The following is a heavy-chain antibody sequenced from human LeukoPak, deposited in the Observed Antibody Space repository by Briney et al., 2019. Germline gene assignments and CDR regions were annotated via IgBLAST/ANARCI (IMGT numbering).Heavy chain of an antibody. CDR3: ARMISTDYMDV. CDR2: IYHSGST. CDR1: GYSISSGYY. D-gene: IGHD3-16*01. V-gene: IGHV4-38-2*01. J-gene: IGHJ6*03. Sequence: SETLSLTCAVSGYSISSGYYWGWIRQPPGKGLEWIGSIYHSGSTYYNPSLKSRVTIPVDTSKNQFSLKLSSVTAADTAVYYCARMISTDYMDVWGKGTTVTVSS.